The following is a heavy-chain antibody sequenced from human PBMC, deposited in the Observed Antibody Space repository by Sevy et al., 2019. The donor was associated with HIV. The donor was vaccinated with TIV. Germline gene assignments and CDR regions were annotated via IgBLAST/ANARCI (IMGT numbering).Heavy chain of an antibody. Sequence: ASVKVSCKASGYTFTSYDINWVRQATGQGLEWMGWMNPNSGNTGYAQKFQGRVTMTRNTSISTAYMELSSLRSEDTAVYYCARGSGPSAAPGSSYYYYGMDVWGQGTTVTVSS. J-gene: IGHJ6*02. D-gene: IGHD6-6*01. CDR1: GYTFTSYD. V-gene: IGHV1-8*01. CDR2: MNPNSGNT. CDR3: ARGSGPSAAPGSSYYYYGMDV.